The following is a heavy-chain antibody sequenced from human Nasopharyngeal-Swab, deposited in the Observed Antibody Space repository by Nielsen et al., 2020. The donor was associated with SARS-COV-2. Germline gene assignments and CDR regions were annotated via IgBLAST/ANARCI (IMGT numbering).Heavy chain of an antibody. Sequence: GGSLRLSCAASGFTFSSYGMHWVRQASGKGLEWVAVISYDGSNKYYADSVKGRFTISRDNSKNMLYLQMNSLRAEDTAVYYCAKGPVGATGYYFDYWGQGTLVTVSS. CDR3: AKGPVGATGYYFDY. V-gene: IGHV3-30*18. D-gene: IGHD1-26*01. J-gene: IGHJ4*02. CDR2: ISYDGSNK. CDR1: GFTFSSYG.